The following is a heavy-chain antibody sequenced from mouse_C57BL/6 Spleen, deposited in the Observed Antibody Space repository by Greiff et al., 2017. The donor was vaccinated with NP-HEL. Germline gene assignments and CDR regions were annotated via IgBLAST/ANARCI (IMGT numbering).Heavy chain of an antibody. CDR3: ARGVGYPDYFDY. CDR2: IDPSDSET. CDR1: GYTFTSYW. D-gene: IGHD2-2*01. J-gene: IGHJ2*01. Sequence: QVQLQQPGAELVRPGSSVKLSCKASGYTFTSYWMHWVKQRPIQGLEWIGNIDPSDSETHYNQKFKDKATLTVDKSSSTAYMQLSSLTSEDSAVYYCARGVGYPDYFDYWGQGTTLTVSS. V-gene: IGHV1-52*01.